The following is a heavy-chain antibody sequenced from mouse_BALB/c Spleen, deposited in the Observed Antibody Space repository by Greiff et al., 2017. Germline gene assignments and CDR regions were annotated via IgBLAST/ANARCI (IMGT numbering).Heavy chain of an antibody. V-gene: IGHV3-8*02. Sequence: EVQLQQSGPSLVKPSQTLSLTCSVTGDSITSGYWNWIRKFPGNKLEYMGYISYSGSTYYNPSLKSRISITRDTSKNQYYLQLNSVTTEDTATYYCARKGDYGYSYYFDYWGQGTTLTVSS. D-gene: IGHD1-2*01. CDR2: ISYSGST. J-gene: IGHJ2*01. CDR1: GDSITSGY. CDR3: ARKGDYGYSYYFDY.